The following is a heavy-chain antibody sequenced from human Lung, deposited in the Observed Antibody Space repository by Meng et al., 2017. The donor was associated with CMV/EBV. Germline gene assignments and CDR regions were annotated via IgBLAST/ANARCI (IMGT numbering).Heavy chain of an antibody. V-gene: IGHV4-31*03. J-gene: IGHJ5*02. Sequence: VQLQASGRGLVKPSQTLSLTCTVSGGSISSGGFYWSWIRQHPGKGLEWIGYIYYSGSTYYNPSLRSRVAISIDTSKNQFSLKLTSVTAADTAVYFCARTNYGDYNWFDPWGQGTLVTVSS. CDR1: GGSISSGGFY. D-gene: IGHD4-17*01. CDR3: ARTNYGDYNWFDP. CDR2: IYYSGST.